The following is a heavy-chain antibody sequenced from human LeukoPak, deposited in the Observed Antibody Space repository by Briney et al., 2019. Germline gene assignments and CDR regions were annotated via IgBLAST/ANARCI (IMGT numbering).Heavy chain of an antibody. CDR1: GFTVSSKY. CDR3: ARESSGWLQLFDY. V-gene: IGHV3-66*01. CDR2: IYSGGST. J-gene: IGHJ4*02. D-gene: IGHD5-24*01. Sequence: PGGSLILSCAASGFTVSSKYMSWVRQAPGKGLEWVSVIYSGGSTYYADSVKGRFTISRDNSKNTVYLQMNSPRAEDTAVYYCARESSGWLQLFDYWGQGTLVTVSS.